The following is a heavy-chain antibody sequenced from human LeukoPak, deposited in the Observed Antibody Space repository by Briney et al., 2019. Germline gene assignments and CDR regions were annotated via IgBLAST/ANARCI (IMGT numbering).Heavy chain of an antibody. D-gene: IGHD1-26*01. J-gene: IGHJ3*02. V-gene: IGHV1-2*06. CDR3: AREAPGSSRDAFDI. CDR1: GYTFTDYY. Sequence: ASVKVSCKASGYTFTDYYMHWVRQAPGQGLEWMGRINPNSGGTNYGQNFQGRVTMTRDTSISTAYMELSRQKSDDTAVYYCAREAPGSSRDAFDIWGQGTMVTVSS. CDR2: INPNSGGT.